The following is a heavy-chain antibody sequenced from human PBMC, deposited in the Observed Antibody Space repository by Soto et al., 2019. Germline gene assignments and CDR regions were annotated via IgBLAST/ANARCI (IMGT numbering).Heavy chain of an antibody. CDR3: ARGVVQRSRGVIWTKGWFDP. CDR1: GGSISSSNC. V-gene: IGHV4-4*02. D-gene: IGHD3-10*01. Sequence: SETLSLTCAVSGGSISSSNCWSWVRQPPGKGLEWIGEIYHSGSTNYNPSLKSRVTISVDTSKNQFSLKPSSVTAADTAVYYCARGVVQRSRGVIWTKGWFDPWGQGTLVTVSS. J-gene: IGHJ5*02. CDR2: IYHSGST.